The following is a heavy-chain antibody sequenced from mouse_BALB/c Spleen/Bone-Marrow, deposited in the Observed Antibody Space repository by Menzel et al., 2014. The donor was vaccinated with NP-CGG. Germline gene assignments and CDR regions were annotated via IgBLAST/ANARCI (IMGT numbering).Heavy chain of an antibody. CDR1: GYTFTDYA. Sequence: QVQLKQSGAELVRPGVSVKISCKGSGYTFTDYAMHWVKQSHAKSLEWIGVISTYYGDASYNQKFKGKATMTVDESSSTAYMELARLTSEDSAIYCCARRGRYDGFDYWGQGTTLTVSS. V-gene: IGHV1S137*01. CDR3: ARRGRYDGFDY. J-gene: IGHJ2*01. D-gene: IGHD2-14*01. CDR2: ISTYYGDA.